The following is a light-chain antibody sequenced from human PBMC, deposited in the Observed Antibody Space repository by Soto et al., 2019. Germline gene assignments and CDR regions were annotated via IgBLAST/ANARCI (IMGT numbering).Light chain of an antibody. CDR2: GAS. V-gene: IGKV3-20*01. J-gene: IGKJ2*01. CDR1: QSVSSSY. Sequence: EIELTQSPGTLSLSPGERATLSCRASQSVSSSYLAWYQQKPGQAPRLLIYGASSRATGIPDRFSGSGSGTDFTLTISRLEPEDFAVYYCQQYGNSPPYTFGQGTKLEIK. CDR3: QQYGNSPPYT.